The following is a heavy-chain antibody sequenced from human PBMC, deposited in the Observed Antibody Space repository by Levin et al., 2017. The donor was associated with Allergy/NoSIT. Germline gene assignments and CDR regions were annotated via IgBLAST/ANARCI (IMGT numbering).Heavy chain of an antibody. V-gene: IGHV3-74*01. D-gene: IGHD2-21*02. Sequence: QPGGSLRLSCAASGFTFSSYWMDWVRQAPGKGLVWVSRLYTDGSSTNYADSVKGRFTISRDNAKNTLYLQMNSLRAEDTAVYYCAREGDNGAYPFDIWGQGTMVTVSS. CDR3: AREGDNGAYPFDI. CDR1: GFTFSSYW. CDR2: LYTDGSST. J-gene: IGHJ3*02.